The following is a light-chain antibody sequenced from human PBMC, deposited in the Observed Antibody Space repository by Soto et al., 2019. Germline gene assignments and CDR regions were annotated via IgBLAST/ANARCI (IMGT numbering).Light chain of an antibody. CDR1: QSVNSNN. Sequence: EIVLTQSPGTLSLSPGERATLSCRASQSVNSNNLAWYRQKPGQAPRLLIYGTSRRATGIPDRFSGSGSGTDFTLTISRLEPEDFAVFFCRQSTGSSWTFGQGTKVEVK. V-gene: IGKV3-20*01. CDR2: GTS. J-gene: IGKJ1*01. CDR3: RQSTGSSWT.